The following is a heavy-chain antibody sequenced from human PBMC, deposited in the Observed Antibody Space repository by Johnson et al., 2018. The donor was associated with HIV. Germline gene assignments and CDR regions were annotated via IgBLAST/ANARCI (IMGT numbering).Heavy chain of an antibody. CDR1: GFTFSNYD. CDR3: TKDGVGYAGNPLPPDDFEV. CDR2: IGTAGDT. J-gene: IGHJ3*01. Sequence: VQLVESGGDWVQRGGSLRLSCAASGFTFSNYDIHWVRQATGKGLEWVSTIGTAGDTYYVGSVKGRFTISRDNSKNTLYLQMNSLRAEDSAVYYCTKDGVGYAGNPLPPDDFEVWGQGTVVTVSS. D-gene: IGHD4-23*01. V-gene: IGHV3-13*01.